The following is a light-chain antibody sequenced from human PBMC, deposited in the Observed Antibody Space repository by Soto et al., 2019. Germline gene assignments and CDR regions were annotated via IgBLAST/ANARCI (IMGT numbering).Light chain of an antibody. CDR1: QVISRY. J-gene: IGKJ1*01. CDR2: DAY. CDR3: QPYNSYQWT. V-gene: IGKV1-5*01. Sequence: DIQMTQSPSTLSASVGDRVTITGRASQVISRYLAWYQQKPGKAPKLLIYDAYSLESGVPSRFSGSGSGTEFTLTISSLQPDDFATYYCQPYNSYQWTVGQVTKVEIK.